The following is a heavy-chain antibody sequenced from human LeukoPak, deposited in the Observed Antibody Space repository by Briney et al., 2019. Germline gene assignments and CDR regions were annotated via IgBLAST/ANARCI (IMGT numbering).Heavy chain of an antibody. CDR1: GGTFSSYA. CDR3: ARLLRYFDWAYGMDV. CDR2: IIPIFGTA. V-gene: IGHV1-69*13. D-gene: IGHD3-9*01. J-gene: IGHJ6*04. Sequence: GASVKVSCKASGGTFSSYAISWVRQAPGQGLEWMGGIIPIFGTANYAQKFQGRVTITADESTSTAYMELSSLRSEDTAVYYCARLLRYFDWAYGMDVWGKGTKVTVSS.